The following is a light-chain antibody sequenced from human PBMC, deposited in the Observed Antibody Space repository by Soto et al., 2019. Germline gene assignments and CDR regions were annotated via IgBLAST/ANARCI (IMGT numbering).Light chain of an antibody. CDR2: EAS. CDR3: QEYNSNWT. CDR1: QSVHTY. J-gene: IGKJ1*01. V-gene: IGKV3-11*01. Sequence: VLTQSPATLSLSPGNRAALSCRASQSVHTYLAWYQQKPGQAPRLLIYEASYRAPGVPDRFVGSGSGTEFTLTISSLQPDDFGTYYCQEYNSNWTFGQGTKVEIK.